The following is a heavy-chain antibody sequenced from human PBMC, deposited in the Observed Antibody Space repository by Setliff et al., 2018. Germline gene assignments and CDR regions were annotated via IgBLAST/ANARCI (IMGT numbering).Heavy chain of an antibody. CDR2: ISPGGSA. D-gene: IGHD6-19*01. Sequence: SETLSLTCGVSGGGGSFSAYYWSWIRQPPGKGLEWIGEISPGGSAIYNPSLRSRVTMSVDTAKNRFSLNLTSVTAADTAVYYCATSGFCSAGSCYSFDDWGQGALVTVSS. CDR3: ATSGFCSAGSCYSFDD. J-gene: IGHJ4*02. V-gene: IGHV4-34*01. CDR1: GGGGSFSAYY.